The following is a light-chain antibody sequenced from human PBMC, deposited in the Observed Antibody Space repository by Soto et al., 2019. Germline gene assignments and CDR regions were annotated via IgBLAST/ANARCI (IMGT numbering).Light chain of an antibody. Sequence: EIVLTQSPGTLSLSPGEGATLSCRASQSVTSNFLAWYQQKPGQAPRLLIFGASSRATGIPDKFSGSGSGTDFTLTISXLEPDDCAVYYCQHYGSSSWTFGQGTKV. CDR3: QHYGSSSWT. CDR2: GAS. CDR1: QSVTSNF. V-gene: IGKV3-20*01. J-gene: IGKJ1*01.